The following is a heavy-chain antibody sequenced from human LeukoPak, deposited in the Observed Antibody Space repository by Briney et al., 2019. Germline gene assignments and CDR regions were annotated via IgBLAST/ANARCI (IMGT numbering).Heavy chain of an antibody. J-gene: IGHJ4*02. CDR1: GVSISSYY. CDR3: ARRAGAYSHPYDY. Sequence: LSLTCAVSGVSISSYYWSWIRQHPGKGLEWISYILSDSGTIYYSDSVKGRFTISRDNSKNTLYLQMNSLRAEDTAVYYCARRAGAYSHPYDYWGQGTLVTVSS. D-gene: IGHD4/OR15-4a*01. V-gene: IGHV3-11*01. CDR2: ILSDSGTI.